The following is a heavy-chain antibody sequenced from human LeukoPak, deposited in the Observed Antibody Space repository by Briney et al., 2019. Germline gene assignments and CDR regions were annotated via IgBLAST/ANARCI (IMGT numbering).Heavy chain of an antibody. CDR3: AKDVITPNIVVVVAADDFDY. CDR1: GFTVSSNY. V-gene: IGHV3-53*01. Sequence: PSGGSLRLSCAASGFTVSSNYMSWVRQAPGKGLEWVSVIYSGGSTYYADSVKGRFTISRDNSKNTLYLQMNSLRAEDTAVYYCAKDVITPNIVVVVAADDFDYWGQGTLVTVSS. J-gene: IGHJ4*02. CDR2: IYSGGST. D-gene: IGHD2-15*01.